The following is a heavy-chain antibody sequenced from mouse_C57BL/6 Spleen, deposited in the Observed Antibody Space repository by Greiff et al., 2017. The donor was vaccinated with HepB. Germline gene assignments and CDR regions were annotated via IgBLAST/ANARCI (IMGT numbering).Heavy chain of an antibody. CDR3: RSYNYFDY. D-gene: IGHD1-1*01. J-gene: IGHJ2*01. V-gene: IGHV14-4*01. CDR1: GFNIKDDY. Sequence: VQLQQSGAELVRPGASVKLSCTASGFNIKDDYMHWVKQRPEQGLEWIGWIDPENGDTEYASKFQGKATITADTSSNTAYLQLSSLTSEDTAVYYCRSYNYFDYWGQGTTLTVSS. CDR2: IDPENGDT.